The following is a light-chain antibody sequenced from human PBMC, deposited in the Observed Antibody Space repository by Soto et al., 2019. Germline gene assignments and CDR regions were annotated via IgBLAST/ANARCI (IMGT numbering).Light chain of an antibody. CDR1: RSISSN. Sequence: EIVFTLSPGPFSLSPGERATLSCRATRSISSNLAWYQQKPGQAPRLLIYHASTRATGIPARFSGSRSGTEFTPTIISIQDEDFAGSYCHQHSDWPTTFGQGTRLEIK. CDR2: HAS. CDR3: HQHSDWPTT. J-gene: IGKJ5*01. V-gene: IGKV3-11*01.